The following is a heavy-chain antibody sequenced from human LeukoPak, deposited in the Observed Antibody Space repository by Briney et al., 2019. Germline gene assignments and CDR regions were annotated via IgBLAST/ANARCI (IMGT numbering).Heavy chain of an antibody. CDR2: ITTNGAGS. J-gene: IGHJ4*02. Sequence: PGGSLRLSCAASGFIFEDYTMHWVRQPPGKGLEWVSLITTNGAGSYYTDSVKGRFTVSRDDSKNSLFLQMNSLRTEDTGFYYCAKDKPDGSSYLFDTWGQGTLVTVST. V-gene: IGHV3-43*01. D-gene: IGHD6-6*01. CDR1: GFIFEDYT. CDR3: AKDKPDGSSYLFDT.